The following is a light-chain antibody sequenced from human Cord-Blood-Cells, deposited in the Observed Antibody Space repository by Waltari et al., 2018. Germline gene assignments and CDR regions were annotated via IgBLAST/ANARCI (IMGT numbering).Light chain of an antibody. Sequence: QSVLPQPPSASGTPGQRVTISCSGSSSSIGSHVVYWYQQLQGTAPKHLIYRNTQRPSGVPDRFSGSKDGSSASLAISGLRYEDEADYYCAAWEDSLSGVVFGGGTKLTVL. CDR3: AAWEDSLSGVV. CDR2: RNT. J-gene: IGLJ2*01. CDR1: SSSIGSHV. V-gene: IGLV1-47*01.